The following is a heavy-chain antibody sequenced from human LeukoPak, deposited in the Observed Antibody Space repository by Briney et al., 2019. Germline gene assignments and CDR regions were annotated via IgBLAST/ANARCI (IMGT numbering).Heavy chain of an antibody. D-gene: IGHD3-3*01. Sequence: PSETLSLTCTVSGGSISSSSYYWGWIRQPPGKGLEWIGSIYYSGSTYYNPSLKSRVTISVDTSKNQFSLKLSSVTAADTAVYYCAASSAYYDFWSGYYKGFDYWGQGTLVTVSS. CDR3: AASSAYYDFWSGYYKGFDY. V-gene: IGHV4-39*07. CDR2: IYYSGST. J-gene: IGHJ4*02. CDR1: GGSISSSSYY.